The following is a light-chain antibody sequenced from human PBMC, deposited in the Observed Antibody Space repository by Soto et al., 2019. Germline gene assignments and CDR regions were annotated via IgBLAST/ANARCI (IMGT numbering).Light chain of an antibody. J-gene: IGKJ2*01. CDR2: SAS. V-gene: IGKV1-39*01. CDR3: QQSYRTPPDT. Sequence: DNQMTQSPSSLSASVGDRVTITCRSSQSIDNRLNWYQQKPGRAPKLLISSASTLQSGVPSRFSGRGSVTDFSLTISSLQPEDSATYYCQQSYRTPPDTFGQGTKVEV. CDR1: QSIDNR.